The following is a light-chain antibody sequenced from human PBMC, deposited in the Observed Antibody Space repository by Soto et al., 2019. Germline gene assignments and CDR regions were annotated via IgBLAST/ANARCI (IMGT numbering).Light chain of an antibody. CDR2: VAS. J-gene: IGKJ2*01. CDR1: ESISSY. V-gene: IGKV1-39*01. Sequence: DIQMTQSPSSLSASVGDRVTITCRASESISSYLNWYQQKPGKAPKFLIYVASSLQSGVPSRFSGSGSGTEFTFTISSLQPEDFATYYCQQSYSTPYTFGQGTKLEIK. CDR3: QQSYSTPYT.